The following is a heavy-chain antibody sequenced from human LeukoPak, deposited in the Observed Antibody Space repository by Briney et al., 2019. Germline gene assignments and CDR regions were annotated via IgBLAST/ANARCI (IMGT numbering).Heavy chain of an antibody. CDR2: IYYSGST. CDR1: GGSFSGYY. J-gene: IGHJ4*02. CDR3: ARERPRKTGGFDY. V-gene: IGHV4-31*11. D-gene: IGHD3-16*01. Sequence: PSETLSLTCAVYGGSFSGYYWSWIRQHPGKGLEWIGYIYYSGSTYYNPSLKSRVTISVDTSKNQFSLKLSSVTAADTAVYYCARERPRKTGGFDYWGQGTLVTVSS.